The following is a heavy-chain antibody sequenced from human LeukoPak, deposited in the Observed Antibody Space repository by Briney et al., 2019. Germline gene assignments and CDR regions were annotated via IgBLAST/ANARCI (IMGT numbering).Heavy chain of an antibody. V-gene: IGHV4-4*07. J-gene: IGHJ6*03. CDR2: IYTSGST. CDR3: ARDSVANYYYYYMDV. D-gene: IGHD1-1*01. Sequence: PSETLSLTCTVSGGSISSYYWSWIRQPAGKGLEWIGRIYTSGSTNYNPSLKSRVTISVDTSKNQFSLKLSSVTAADTAVYYCARDSVANYYYYYMDVWGKGTTVTISS. CDR1: GGSISSYY.